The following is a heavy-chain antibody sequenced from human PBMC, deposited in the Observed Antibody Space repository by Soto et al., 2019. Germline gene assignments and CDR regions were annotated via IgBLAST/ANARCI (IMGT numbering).Heavy chain of an antibody. V-gene: IGHV4-34*01. CDR3: ARGRHPMVRGVIPYYFDY. CDR1: GGSFSGYY. J-gene: IGHJ4*02. D-gene: IGHD3-10*01. CDR2: INHSGST. Sequence: SETLSLTCAVYGGSFSGYYWSWIRQPPGKGLEWIGEINHSGSTNYNPSLKSRVTISVDTSKNQFSLKLSSVTAADTAVYYCARGRHPMVRGVIPYYFDYWGQGTLVTVSS.